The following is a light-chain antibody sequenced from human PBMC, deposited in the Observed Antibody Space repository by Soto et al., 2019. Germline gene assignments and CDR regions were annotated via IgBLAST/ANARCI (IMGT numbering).Light chain of an antibody. V-gene: IGKV1-39*01. CDR3: QQIYSAPLT. CDR2: AAS. J-gene: IGKJ4*01. Sequence: DIQMTQSPSSLSASVGDRVTITCQASQDIRKYLNWYRQKPGKAPKLLIYAASSLQSGVPSRFSGSGSETEFTLSISSLQPEDFATYFCQQIYSAPLTFGGGTKVDIK. CDR1: QDIRKY.